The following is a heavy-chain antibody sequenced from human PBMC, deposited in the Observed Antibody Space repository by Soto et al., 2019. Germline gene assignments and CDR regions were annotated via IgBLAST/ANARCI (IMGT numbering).Heavy chain of an antibody. CDR3: ARDLGSSGWYSDDY. CDR1: GYTFTSYA. D-gene: IGHD6-19*01. V-gene: IGHV1-3*01. Sequence: QVQLVQSGAEVKKPGASVKVSCKASGYTFTSYAMHWVRQAPGQRLEWMGWINAGNGSTKYSQKFQGRVTITRDTSASTAYMELSSLRSEDTAVYYCARDLGSSGWYSDDYWGQGTLVTVSS. CDR2: INAGNGST. J-gene: IGHJ4*02.